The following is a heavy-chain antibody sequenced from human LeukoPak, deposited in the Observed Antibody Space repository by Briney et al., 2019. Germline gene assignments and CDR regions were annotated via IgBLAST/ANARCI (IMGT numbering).Heavy chain of an antibody. CDR3: ARDVVGPTN. D-gene: IGHD1-26*01. V-gene: IGHV3-7*01. CDR2: IKQDGSVK. J-gene: IGHJ4*02. Sequence: PGGSLRLSCAASGFTFSSYWMSWVRQSPGKGLEWVANIKQDGSVKYYVDSVKGRFTISRDNAKNSLYLQMNSLRADDTAVYYCARDVVGPTNWGQGTLVTVSS. CDR1: GFTFSSYW.